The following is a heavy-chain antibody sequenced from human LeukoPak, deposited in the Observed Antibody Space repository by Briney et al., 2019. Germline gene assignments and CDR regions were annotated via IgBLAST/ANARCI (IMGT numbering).Heavy chain of an antibody. CDR2: IYYSGST. J-gene: IGHJ5*02. CDR1: GGSISSGDYY. Sequence: SETLSLTCTVSGGSISSGDYYWSWIRQPPGKGLEWIGYIYYSGSTYYNPSLKSRVTISVDTSKNQFSRKLSSVTAADTAVYYCARGTYYYDSTGYLFDPWGQGTLVTVSS. V-gene: IGHV4-30-4*01. D-gene: IGHD3-22*01. CDR3: ARGTYYYDSTGYLFDP.